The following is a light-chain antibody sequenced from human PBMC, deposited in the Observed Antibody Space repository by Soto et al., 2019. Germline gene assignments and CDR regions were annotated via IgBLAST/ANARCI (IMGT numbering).Light chain of an antibody. Sequence: QSALTQPASVSGSPGQSITISCTGTSSDVGGYNFVSWYQQHPGKVPKLMIFDGNRRPSGVSDRFSGYKSGNTASLTISGLQDEDEGDYYCCSYTSSSTHVFGSGTKLTVL. J-gene: IGLJ1*01. CDR1: SSDVGGYNF. V-gene: IGLV2-14*03. CDR2: DGN. CDR3: CSYTSSSTHV.